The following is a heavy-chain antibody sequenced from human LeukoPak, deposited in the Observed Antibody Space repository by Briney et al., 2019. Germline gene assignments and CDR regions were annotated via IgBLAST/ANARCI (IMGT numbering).Heavy chain of an antibody. J-gene: IGHJ6*03. Sequence: GGSLRLSCAASGFTFSSYGMHWVRQAPGKGLEGVAFIRYDGSDKYYADSVKGRFTISRDNSKNTLYLQMNSLRAEDTAVYYCAKDGGTRNYYYYMDVWGKGTTVTVSS. D-gene: IGHD1-26*01. CDR1: GFTFSSYG. V-gene: IGHV3-30*02. CDR2: IRYDGSDK. CDR3: AKDGGTRNYYYYMDV.